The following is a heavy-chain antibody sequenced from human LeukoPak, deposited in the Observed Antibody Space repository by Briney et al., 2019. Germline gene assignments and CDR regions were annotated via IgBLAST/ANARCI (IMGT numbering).Heavy chain of an antibody. CDR2: IYSGGTT. D-gene: IGHD3-22*01. Sequence: GGSLRLSCAASGFIVSSNYMCWVRQAPGKGLEWVSVIYSGGTTYYADSVKGRFTISRDNRKNTLYLQMNSLRAEDTAVYYCARTRTYSYDSSGHYYPTHFDYWGQGTLVTVSS. J-gene: IGHJ4*02. V-gene: IGHV3-66*01. CDR1: GFIVSSNY. CDR3: ARTRTYSYDSSGHYYPTHFDY.